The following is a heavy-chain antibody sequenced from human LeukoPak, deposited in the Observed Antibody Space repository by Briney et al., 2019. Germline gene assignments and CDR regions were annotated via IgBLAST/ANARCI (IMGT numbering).Heavy chain of an antibody. D-gene: IGHD3-22*01. CDR2: TYYSGST. Sequence: SETLSLTCTVSGGSISSYYWSWIRQPPGKGLEWIGNTYYSGSTIYNPSLKNRVTISVDTSKNQFSLKLSSVTAADTAVYYCARLYQRDYYDRGSGPRMDVWGQGTTVTVSS. CDR3: ARLYQRDYYDRGSGPRMDV. J-gene: IGHJ6*02. V-gene: IGHV4-59*08. CDR1: GGSISSYY.